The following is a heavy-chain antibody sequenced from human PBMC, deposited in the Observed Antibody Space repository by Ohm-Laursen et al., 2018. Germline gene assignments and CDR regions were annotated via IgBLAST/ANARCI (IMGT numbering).Heavy chain of an antibody. J-gene: IGHJ3*02. CDR3: ARGRLSGTRRALDI. CDR2: MNPKSGDT. CDR1: GYTFINYD. Sequence: ASVKVSCKTSGYTFINYDIHWVRQASGQGLEWMGWMNPKSGDTGYAHKFQGRVTMARNASMSTANMEMSSLRSEDTAVYYCARGRLSGTRRALDIWGQGAMVTVSS. D-gene: IGHD1-7*01. V-gene: IGHV1-8*01.